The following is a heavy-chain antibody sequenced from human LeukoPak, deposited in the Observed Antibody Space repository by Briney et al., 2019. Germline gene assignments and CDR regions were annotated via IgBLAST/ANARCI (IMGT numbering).Heavy chain of an antibody. CDR2: IYSSGTT. J-gene: IGHJ2*01. D-gene: IGHD3-22*01. CDR1: GGSISSYY. V-gene: IGHV4-59*08. CDR3: ARSDSRYWYFDL. Sequence: SETLSLTCTVSGGSISSYYWSWVRQPPGKGLEWIGYIYSSGTTRYNPSLQSRVTISRDTSKNQFSLKLSSVTAADTAVYYCARSDSRYWYFDLWGRGALVPVSS.